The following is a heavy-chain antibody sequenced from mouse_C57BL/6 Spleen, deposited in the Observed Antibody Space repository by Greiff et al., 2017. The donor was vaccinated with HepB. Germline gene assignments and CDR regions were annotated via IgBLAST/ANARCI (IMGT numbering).Heavy chain of an antibody. J-gene: IGHJ3*01. CDR3: TDELGPFAY. CDR1: GFTFSNYW. V-gene: IGHV6-3*01. Sequence: EVKLLESGGGLVQPGGSMKLSCVASGFTFSNYWMNWVRQSPEKGLEWVAQIRLKSDNYATHYAESVKGRFTISRDDSKSSVYLQMNNLRAEDTGIYYCTDELGPFAYWGQGTLVTVSA. D-gene: IGHD4-1*01. CDR2: IRLKSDNYAT.